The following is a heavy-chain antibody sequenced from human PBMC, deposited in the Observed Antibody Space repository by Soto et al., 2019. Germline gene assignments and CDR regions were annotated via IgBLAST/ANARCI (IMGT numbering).Heavy chain of an antibody. CDR2: IYYSGTT. J-gene: IGHJ5*01. D-gene: IGHD1-26*01. CDR1: GGSISSGGYY. Sequence: QVQLQESGPGLVKPSQTLSLTCSVSGGSISSGGYYWSWIRQHPEKGLEWIGYIYYSGTTNYTPTLKSRVIISVDTSSSRFSLDLRSVTAADTAIYYCARHSASWQWFDYWGQGTVVTVSS. CDR3: ARHSASWQWFDY. V-gene: IGHV4-31*03.